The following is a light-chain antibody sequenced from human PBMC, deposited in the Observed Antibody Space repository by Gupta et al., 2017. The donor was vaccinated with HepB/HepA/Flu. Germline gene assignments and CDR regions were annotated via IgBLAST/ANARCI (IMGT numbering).Light chain of an antibody. CDR3: QQRINWPLT. CDR1: QSVSRY. Sequence: EIVLTQSPVTLSLSPGERTTLSCRASQSVSRYLAWYQQKPGQPPSLLVFDASNRATGVPARFSGSGSGTXFTLTIXSLEPEDFAVYYCQQRINWPLTFGXGTRVEIK. V-gene: IGKV3-11*01. J-gene: IGKJ4*01. CDR2: DAS.